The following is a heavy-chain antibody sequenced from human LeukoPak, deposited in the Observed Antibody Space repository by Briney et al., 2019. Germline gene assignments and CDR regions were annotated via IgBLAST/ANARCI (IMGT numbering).Heavy chain of an antibody. J-gene: IGHJ6*03. V-gene: IGHV3-30*02. Sequence: GGSLRLSCAASGFTFNSHDMHWVRQAPGKGLEWVAFIRYEGSNKDYADSVKGRFTISRDNSKNTLYLQMNSLRAEDTAVYYCAKGSKEVLFTRDHYMDVWGKGTTVTMSS. CDR1: GFTFNSHD. CDR3: AKGSKEVLFTRDHYMDV. CDR2: IRYEGSNK. D-gene: IGHD3-3*01.